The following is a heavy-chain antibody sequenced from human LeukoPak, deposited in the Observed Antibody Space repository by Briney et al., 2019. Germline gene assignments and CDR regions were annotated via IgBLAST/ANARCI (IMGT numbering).Heavy chain of an antibody. J-gene: IGHJ4*02. CDR3: ARRIPAGYSYDY. CDR2: IYYSGST. V-gene: IGHV4-59*08. CDR1: GGSISSYY. D-gene: IGHD5-18*01. Sequence: SETLSLTCTVSGGSISSYYWSWIRQPPGKGLEWIGYIYYSGSTNYNPSLKSRVTISVDTSKNQFSLKPSSVTAADTAVYYCARRIPAGYSYDYWGQGTLVTVSS.